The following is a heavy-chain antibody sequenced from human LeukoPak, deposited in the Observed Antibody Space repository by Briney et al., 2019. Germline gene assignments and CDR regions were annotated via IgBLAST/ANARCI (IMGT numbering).Heavy chain of an antibody. CDR3: AKSDYYGASDY. CDR2: IYYSGST. CDR1: GGSISSYY. D-gene: IGHD3-10*01. J-gene: IGHJ4*02. Sequence: PSETLSLTCTVSGGSISSYYWSWIRQSPGKGLEWIGYIYYSGSTSYSPSLKSRVTISVDTFRNQFSLKLTSVTAADTAIYYCAKSDYYGASDYWGQGTLVTVSS. V-gene: IGHV4-59*01.